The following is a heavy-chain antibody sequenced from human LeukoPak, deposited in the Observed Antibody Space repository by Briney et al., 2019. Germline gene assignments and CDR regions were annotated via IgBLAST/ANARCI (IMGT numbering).Heavy chain of an antibody. Sequence: GGSLRLSCAASGFIFSSYEMNWVRQAPGKGLEWVSYISFSGNTIYYADSVKGRFTISRVDAKNSLYLQMNSLRAEDTAVYYCARELRTPYDILGRGNAFDIWGHGTMVTVSS. V-gene: IGHV3-48*03. CDR2: ISFSGNTI. CDR1: GFIFSSYE. D-gene: IGHD3-9*01. J-gene: IGHJ3*02. CDR3: ARELRTPYDILGRGNAFDI.